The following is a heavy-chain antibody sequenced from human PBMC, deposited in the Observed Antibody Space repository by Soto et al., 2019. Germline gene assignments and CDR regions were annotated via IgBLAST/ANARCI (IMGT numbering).Heavy chain of an antibody. Sequence: SETLSLTCTVSGGSISSYYWSWIRQPPGKGLEWIGYIYYSGSTNYNPSLKSRVTISVDASKNQFSLKLSSVTAADTAVYYCARGGFLGYYFDYWGQGTLVTVSS. CDR2: IYYSGST. V-gene: IGHV4-59*01. D-gene: IGHD3-16*01. J-gene: IGHJ4*02. CDR3: ARGGFLGYYFDY. CDR1: GGSISSYY.